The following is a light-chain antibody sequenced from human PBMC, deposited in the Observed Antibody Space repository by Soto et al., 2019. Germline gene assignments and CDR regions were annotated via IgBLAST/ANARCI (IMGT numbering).Light chain of an antibody. J-gene: IGKJ1*01. CDR2: AAS. CDR1: QTISSW. V-gene: IGKV1-5*01. CDR3: QQYCSFPWT. Sequence: DIQMPPSHSTLSGYVRDRVAITLPTSQTISSWLAWYQQKPGKAPELLIYAASTLHSGVPSRFSGSGSGTDFTLTISCLQSEDFAAYYCQQYCSFPWTFGQGTKVDI.